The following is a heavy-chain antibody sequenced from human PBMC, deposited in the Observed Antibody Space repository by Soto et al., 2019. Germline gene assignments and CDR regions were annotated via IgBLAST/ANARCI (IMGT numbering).Heavy chain of an antibody. Sequence: QVQLVESGGGVVQPGRSLRLSCAASGFTFSSYAMHWVRQAPGKGLEWVAVISYDGSNKYYADSVQGRFTISRDNSKNTLYLQMNSLRAEDTAVYYCARLYGGYAVYFDYWGQGTLVTVSS. D-gene: IGHD5-12*01. CDR2: ISYDGSNK. V-gene: IGHV3-30-3*01. CDR3: ARLYGGYAVYFDY. J-gene: IGHJ4*02. CDR1: GFTFSSYA.